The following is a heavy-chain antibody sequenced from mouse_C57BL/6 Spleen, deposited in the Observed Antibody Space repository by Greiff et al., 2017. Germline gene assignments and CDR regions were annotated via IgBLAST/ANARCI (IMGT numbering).Heavy chain of an antibody. J-gene: IGHJ4*01. D-gene: IGHD1-1*01. CDR1: GYTFTSYW. V-gene: IGHV1-74*01. CDR2: IHPSDSDT. CDR3: ATVVPPGYAMDY. Sequence: VQLQQPGAELVKPGASVKVSCKASGYTFTSYWMHWVKQRPGQGLEWIGRIHPSDSDTNYNQKFKGKATVTVDTSSSTAYMQLSSLTSEDSAVYSCATVVPPGYAMDYWGQGTSVTVSA.